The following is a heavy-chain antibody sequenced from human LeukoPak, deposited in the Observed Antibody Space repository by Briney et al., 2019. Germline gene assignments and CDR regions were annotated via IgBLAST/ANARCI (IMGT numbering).Heavy chain of an antibody. Sequence: PGGSLRLSCAVSGFTVSSNYMSWVRQAPGKGLEWVSVIYSGGTTYYADSVKGRFTISRDNPKNTLYLQMKNLRAEDTAVYYCARLDFGGYGVYFFDYWGQGTLVTVSS. J-gene: IGHJ4*02. CDR1: GFTVSSNY. CDR2: IYSGGTT. CDR3: ARLDFGGYGVYFFDY. D-gene: IGHD4-17*01. V-gene: IGHV3-66*01.